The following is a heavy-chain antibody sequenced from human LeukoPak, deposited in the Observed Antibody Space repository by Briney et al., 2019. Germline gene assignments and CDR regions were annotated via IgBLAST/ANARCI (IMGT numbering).Heavy chain of an antibody. D-gene: IGHD6-25*01. CDR1: GFTVSSSY. CDR2: IYSGGTT. Sequence: PGGSLRLSCAASGFTVSSSYMSWVRQAPGKGLEWVSIIYSGGTTYYADSVKGRFTTPRDNSKNTVFLQMNSLRAEDTAVYYCARDGSGWHFDYWGQGTLVTVSS. CDR3: ARDGSGWHFDY. J-gene: IGHJ4*02. V-gene: IGHV3-53*01.